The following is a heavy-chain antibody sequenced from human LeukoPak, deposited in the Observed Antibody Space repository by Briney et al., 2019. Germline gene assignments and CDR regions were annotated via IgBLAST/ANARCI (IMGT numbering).Heavy chain of an antibody. CDR2: IRYDGSNK. CDR3: AKDSGDCSNYDYYYYYMDV. V-gene: IGHV3-30*02. Sequence: GGSLRLSCAASGFTFSSYGMHWVRQAPGKGLEWVAFIRYDGSNKYYADSVKGRFTISRDNSKNTLYLQMNSLRAEDTAVYYCAKDSGDCSNYDYYYYYMDVWGKGTTVTVSS. J-gene: IGHJ6*03. D-gene: IGHD4-11*01. CDR1: GFTFSSYG.